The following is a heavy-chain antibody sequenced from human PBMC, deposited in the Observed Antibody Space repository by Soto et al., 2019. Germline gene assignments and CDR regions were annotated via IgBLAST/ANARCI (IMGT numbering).Heavy chain of an antibody. CDR2: IYYSGST. D-gene: IGHD2-8*01. J-gene: IGHJ6*03. V-gene: IGHV4-39*01. CDR1: GGSISSSSYY. CDR3: ARIVLMVYANYYYYYYMDV. Sequence: SETLSLPCTVSGGSISSSSYYWGWIRQPPGKGLEWIGSIYYSGSTYYNPSLKSRVTISVDTSKNQFSLKLSSVTAADTAVYYCARIVLMVYANYYYYYYMDVWGKGTTVTVSS.